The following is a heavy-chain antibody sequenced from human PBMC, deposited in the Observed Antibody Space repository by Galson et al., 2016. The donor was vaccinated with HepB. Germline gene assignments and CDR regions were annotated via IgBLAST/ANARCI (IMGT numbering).Heavy chain of an antibody. Sequence: SLRLSCAASGFTFSSYVMHWVRQAPGKGLEWVAVIWYDGRTEYYADSVKGRFAISGDNSGDTLYLYMNSLRVEDTAVYYCAKDRETWAPYGMEVWGQGTTVTVSS. CDR1: GFTFSSYV. CDR3: AKDRETWAPYGMEV. D-gene: IGHD3-16*01. V-gene: IGHV3-33*06. J-gene: IGHJ6*02. CDR2: IWYDGRTE.